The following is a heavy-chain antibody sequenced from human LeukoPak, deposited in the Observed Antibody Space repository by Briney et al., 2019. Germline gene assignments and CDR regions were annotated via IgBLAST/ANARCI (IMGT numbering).Heavy chain of an antibody. CDR1: GFTFSTYA. Sequence: GGSLRLSCAASGFTFSTYAMSWVRQAPGKGLEWVSSISGSGDSTYYADSVKGRFTISRDNSKNTLYLQMNRLRAEDTAIYYCAKATIEQWLVKVDSFNYWGQGTLVTVSS. J-gene: IGHJ4*02. CDR3: AKATIEQWLVKVDSFNY. D-gene: IGHD6-19*01. CDR2: ISGSGDST. V-gene: IGHV3-23*01.